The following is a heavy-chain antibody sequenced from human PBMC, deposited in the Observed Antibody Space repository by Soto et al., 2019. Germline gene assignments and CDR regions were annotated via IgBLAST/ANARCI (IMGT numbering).Heavy chain of an antibody. Sequence: PGESLKISCKGSGYSFISYWIGWVRQMPGKGLECMGIIYPGDSDTRYSPSFQGQVTISADKSISTAYLQWSSLKASDTAMYYCARPTNRGKYYYGMDVWGQGTTVTVSS. J-gene: IGHJ6*02. V-gene: IGHV5-51*01. CDR3: ARPTNRGKYYYGMDV. D-gene: IGHD2-8*01. CDR2: IYPGDSDT. CDR1: GYSFISYW.